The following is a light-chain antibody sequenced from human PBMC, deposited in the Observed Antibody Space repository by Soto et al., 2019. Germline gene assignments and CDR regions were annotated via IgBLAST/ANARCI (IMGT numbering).Light chain of an antibody. V-gene: IGLV2-14*03. CDR1: SSDVGGYNY. CDR3: SSYTTSNTRQIV. J-gene: IGLJ1*01. CDR2: DVS. Sequence: ALTQPASVSGSPGQSITISCTGTSSDVGGYNYVSWYQHHPGKAPKLMIYDVSNRPSGVSNRFSGSKSGNTASLTISGLQPEDEADYYCSSYTTSNTRQIVFGTG.